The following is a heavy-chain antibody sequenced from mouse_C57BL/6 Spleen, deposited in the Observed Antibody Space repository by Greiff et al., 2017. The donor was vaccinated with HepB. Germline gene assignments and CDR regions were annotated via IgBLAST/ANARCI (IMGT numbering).Heavy chain of an antibody. CDR1: GYTFTGYW. CDR3: ARGALYYDYEYYFDY. D-gene: IGHD2-4*01. CDR2: ILPGSGST. Sequence: VQLSCKATGYTFTGYWIEWVKQRPGHGLEWIGEILPGSGSTNYNEKFKGKATFTADTSSNTAYMQLSSLTTEDSAIYYCARGALYYDYEYYFDYWGQGTTLTVSS. J-gene: IGHJ2*01. V-gene: IGHV1-9*01.